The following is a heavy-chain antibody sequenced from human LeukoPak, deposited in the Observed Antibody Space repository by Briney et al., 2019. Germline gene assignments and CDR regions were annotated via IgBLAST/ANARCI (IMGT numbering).Heavy chain of an antibody. Sequence: WASVKVSCKASGGTFSSYAISWVRQAPGQGLEWMGGIIPIFGTANYAQKFQGRVTITTDGSTSTAYMELSSLRSEDTAVYYCARGFVLLWFGELMNWGQGTLVTVSS. V-gene: IGHV1-69*05. CDR2: IIPIFGTA. J-gene: IGHJ4*02. D-gene: IGHD3-10*01. CDR3: ARGFVLLWFGELMN. CDR1: GGTFSSYA.